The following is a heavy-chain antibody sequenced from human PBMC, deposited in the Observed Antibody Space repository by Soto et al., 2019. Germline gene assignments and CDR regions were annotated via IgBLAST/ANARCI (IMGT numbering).Heavy chain of an antibody. Sequence: QVQLVQSGAEGKKPESSVKVSCKASGGIFSSHVISWVRQSPGQGLEWMGGLIPMYGTPNYAEKFQGRVTMTADQLTSTAYMEVKNLRSEEMAVYYCAGFPSGSGPNSYYYHGMDVWGQWTTVTVSS. V-gene: IGHV1-69*01. CDR3: AGFPSGSGPNSYYYHGMDV. J-gene: IGHJ6*02. CDR2: LIPMYGTP. D-gene: IGHD2-15*01. CDR1: GGIFSSHV.